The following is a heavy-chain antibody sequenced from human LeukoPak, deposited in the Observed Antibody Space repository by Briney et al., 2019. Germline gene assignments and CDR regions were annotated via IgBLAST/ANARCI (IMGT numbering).Heavy chain of an antibody. J-gene: IGHJ6*02. D-gene: IGHD3/OR15-3a*01. V-gene: IGHV4-39*07. CDR2: INHSGST. CDR3: ASAKLIWTSYYYGMDV. CDR1: GGSISSSSYY. Sequence: PSETLSLTCTVSGGSISSSSYYWGWIRQPPGKGLEWIGEINHSGSTNYNPSLKSRVTISVDTSKNQFSLKLSSVTAADTAVYYCASAKLIWTSYYYGMDVWGQGSTVTVSS.